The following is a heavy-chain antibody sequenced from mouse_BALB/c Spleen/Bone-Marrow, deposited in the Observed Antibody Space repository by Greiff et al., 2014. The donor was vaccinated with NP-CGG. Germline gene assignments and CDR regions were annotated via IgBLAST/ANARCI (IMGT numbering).Heavy chain of an antibody. Sequence: VKLMESGAELVKPGASVKLSCKASGYTFTEYIIHWVKQRSGQGLEWIGRFYPGSGSIKYNEKFKDKATLTADKSSSTVYMELSRLTSEDSAVYFCARHEDRLRAWFAYWGQGTLVTVSA. J-gene: IGHJ3*01. CDR1: GYTFTEYI. CDR3: ARHEDRLRAWFAY. CDR2: FYPGSGSI. D-gene: IGHD3-2*02. V-gene: IGHV1-62-2*01.